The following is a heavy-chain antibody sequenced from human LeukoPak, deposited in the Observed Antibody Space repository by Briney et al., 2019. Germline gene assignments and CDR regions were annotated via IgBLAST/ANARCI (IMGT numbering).Heavy chain of an antibody. CDR2: IGPNSGGT. D-gene: IGHD2-21*01. CDR3: ARESTGIEDY. V-gene: IGHV1-2*02. J-gene: IGHJ4*02. CDR1: GYTFTDYH. Sequence: ASVKVSCKASGYTFTDYHIHWVRQAPGQGLEWMGWIGPNSGGTDYAQKFQGRVRLTRDTSISTAYMELTRLRSDDTAVYYCARESTGIEDYWGQGTLVTVSS.